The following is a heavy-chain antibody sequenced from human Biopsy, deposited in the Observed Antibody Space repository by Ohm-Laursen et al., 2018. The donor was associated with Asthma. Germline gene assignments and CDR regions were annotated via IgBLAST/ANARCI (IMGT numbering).Heavy chain of an antibody. V-gene: IGHV3-30*06. CDR2: ISKDASTQ. CDR3: VRDGTDDAFDI. Sequence: SLRLSCAATGFSFSNFSIHWVRQAPGKGLEWVGVISKDASTQDYADSVKGRFTMARDNSKNTLDLQMNSLREEDTAVYYCVRDGTDDAFDIWGQGTVVSVSS. J-gene: IGHJ3*02. CDR1: GFSFSNFS. D-gene: IGHD1-1*01.